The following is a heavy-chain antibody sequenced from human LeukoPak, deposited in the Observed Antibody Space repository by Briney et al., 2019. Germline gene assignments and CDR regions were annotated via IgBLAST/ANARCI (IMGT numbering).Heavy chain of an antibody. CDR2: ISGGGGST. J-gene: IGHJ4*02. D-gene: IGHD4-17*01. CDR3: AKTPGGTVTTFFDY. CDR1: GFTFSSYA. Sequence: GESLRLSCAASGFTFSSYAMSWVRQAPGKGLEWVSAISGGGGSTYYADSVKGRFTISRDNSKNTLYLQMNSLRAEDTAVYYCAKTPGGTVTTFFDYWGQGTLVTVSS. V-gene: IGHV3-23*01.